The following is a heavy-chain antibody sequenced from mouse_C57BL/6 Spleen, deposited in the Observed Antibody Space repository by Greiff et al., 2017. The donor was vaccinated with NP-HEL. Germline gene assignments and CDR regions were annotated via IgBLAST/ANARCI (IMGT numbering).Heavy chain of an antibody. V-gene: IGHV1-19*01. Sequence: VQLQQSGPVLVKPGASVKMSCKASGYTFTDYYMNWVKQSHGKSLEWIGVINPYNGGTSYNQKFKGQATLTVDKSSSTAYMELNSLTSEDSAVYYCARSATMVYYFDDWGQGTTLTVSS. CDR1: GYTFTDYY. CDR2: INPYNGGT. D-gene: IGHD2-2*01. J-gene: IGHJ2*01. CDR3: ARSATMVYYFDD.